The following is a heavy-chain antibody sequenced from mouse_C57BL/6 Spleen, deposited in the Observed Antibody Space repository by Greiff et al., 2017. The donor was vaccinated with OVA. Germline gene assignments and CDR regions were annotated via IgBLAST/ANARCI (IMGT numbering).Heavy chain of an antibody. CDR1: GYTFTSYW. D-gene: IGHD2-3*01. J-gene: IGHJ2*01. CDR2: IDPSDSYT. CDR3: ARSPYDGFPFDY. Sequence: VQLQQPGAELVKPGASVKLSCKASGYTFTSYWMQWVKQRPGQCLEWIGEIDPSDSYTNYNQKFKGKATLTVDTSSSTAYMQLSSLTSEDSAVYYCARSPYDGFPFDYWGQGTTLTVSS. V-gene: IGHV1-50*01.